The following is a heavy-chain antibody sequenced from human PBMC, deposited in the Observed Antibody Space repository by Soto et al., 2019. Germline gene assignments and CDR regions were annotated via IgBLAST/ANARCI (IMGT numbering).Heavy chain of an antibody. CDR2: IYYSGST. V-gene: IGHV4-59*01. D-gene: IGHD1-26*01. CDR3: ARDVGPTDYYSYFGLDV. J-gene: IGHJ6*02. Sequence: PPGKGLEWIGYIYYSGSTNYNPSLKSRVTISVDTSKNQFSLKLRSVTTADTAVYYCARDVGPTDYYSYFGLDVWGQGTTVTVSS.